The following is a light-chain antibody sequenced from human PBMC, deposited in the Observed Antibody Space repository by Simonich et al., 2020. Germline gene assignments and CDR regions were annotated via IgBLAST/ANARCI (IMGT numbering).Light chain of an antibody. J-gene: IGLJ3*02. Sequence: QSALTQPASVSGSPGQSITISCTGTSSDVGGYNYVSWYQQHPGKAPKLMIYDVSKRPAGGSNRFSGSKSGSTASLTISGLQAEDEADYYCSSYTSSSTWVFGGGTKLTVL. V-gene: IGLV2-14*01. CDR3: SSYTSSSTWV. CDR1: SSDVGGYNY. CDR2: DVS.